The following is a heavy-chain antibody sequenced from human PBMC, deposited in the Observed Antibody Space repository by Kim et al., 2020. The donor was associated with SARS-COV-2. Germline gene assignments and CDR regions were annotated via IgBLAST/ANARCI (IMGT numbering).Heavy chain of an antibody. D-gene: IGHD4-17*01. CDR2: INHSGST. Sequence: SETLSLTCAVYGGSFSGYYWSWIRQPPGKGLEWIGEINHSGSTNYNPSLKSRVTISVDTSKNQFSLKLSSVTAADTAVYYCARGRGGVLRWTIDYWGQGTLVTVSS. CDR3: ARGRGGVLRWTIDY. V-gene: IGHV4-34*01. J-gene: IGHJ4*02. CDR1: GGSFSGYY.